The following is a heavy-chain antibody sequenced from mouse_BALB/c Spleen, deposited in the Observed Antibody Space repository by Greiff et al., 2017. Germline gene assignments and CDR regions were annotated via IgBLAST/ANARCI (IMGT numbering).Heavy chain of an antibody. CDR2: IYPGNGDT. CDR3: ARRGYGPYFDY. CDR1: GYTFTSYN. J-gene: IGHJ2*01. V-gene: IGHV1-12*01. D-gene: IGHD2-10*02. Sequence: QVQLQQPGAELVKPGASVKMSCKASGYTFTSYNMHWVKQTPGQGLEWIGAIYPGNGDTSYNQKFKGKATLTADKSSSTAYMQLSSLTSEDSAVYYCARRGYGPYFDYWGQGTTLTVSS.